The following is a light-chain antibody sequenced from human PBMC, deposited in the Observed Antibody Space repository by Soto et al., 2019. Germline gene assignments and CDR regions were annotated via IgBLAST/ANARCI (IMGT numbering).Light chain of an antibody. V-gene: IGKV1-5*03. CDR1: QTISSW. Sequence: DIQMTQSPSTLSGSLGDRVTITFLASQTISSWLAWCQQKPGKAPKLLIYKASTLKSGVPSRFSGSGSGTEFTLTISSLQPDDFATYYCQHYNSYSEAFGQGTKVDI. CDR3: QHYNSYSEA. J-gene: IGKJ1*01. CDR2: KAS.